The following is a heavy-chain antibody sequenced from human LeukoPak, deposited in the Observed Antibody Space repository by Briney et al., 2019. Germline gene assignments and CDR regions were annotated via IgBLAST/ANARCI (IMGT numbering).Heavy chain of an antibody. V-gene: IGHV4-34*01. Sequence: GSLRLSCAASGFTFSSYAMTWIRQPPGKGLEWIGEINHSGSTNYNPSLKSRVTISVDTSKNQFSLKLSSVTAADTAVYYCAREGYSYGYWGQGTLVTVSS. CDR2: INHSGST. J-gene: IGHJ4*02. CDR3: AREGYSYGY. CDR1: GFTFSSYA. D-gene: IGHD5-18*01.